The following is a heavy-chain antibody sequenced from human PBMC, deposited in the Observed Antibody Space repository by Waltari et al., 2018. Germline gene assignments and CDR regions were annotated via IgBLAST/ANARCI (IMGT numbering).Heavy chain of an antibody. V-gene: IGHV1-46*01. CDR2: INPSGGST. J-gene: IGHJ4*02. D-gene: IGHD5-12*01. Sequence: VQLVQSGAEVKKPGASVKVSCKASGYTFTNYYMHWVRQATGQGLEWMGIINPSGGSTSYAQKFQGRVTRTRDTATSTVYMELSSLRSEDTAVYYCARDGTRDGYNLWGQGTLVTVSS. CDR1: GYTFTNYY. CDR3: ARDGTRDGYNL.